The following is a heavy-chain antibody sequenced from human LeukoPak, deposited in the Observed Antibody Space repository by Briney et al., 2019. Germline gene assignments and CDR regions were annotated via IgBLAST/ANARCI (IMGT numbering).Heavy chain of an antibody. Sequence: GGSLRLTCAAPGFTFSNSAMSWAGQPPGRGREGVSTLSGGGITPYYADSVKGRFTISRDNSKNTLYLQMNSLRAEDTAVYYCAKGIYSSGWSYFDYWGHGTLVTVSS. D-gene: IGHD6-19*01. CDR2: LSGGGITP. J-gene: IGHJ4*01. CDR3: AKGIYSSGWSYFDY. V-gene: IGHV3-23*01. CDR1: GFTFSNSA.